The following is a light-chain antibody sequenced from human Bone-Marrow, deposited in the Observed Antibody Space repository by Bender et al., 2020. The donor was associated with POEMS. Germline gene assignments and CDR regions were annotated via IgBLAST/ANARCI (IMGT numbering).Light chain of an antibody. CDR2: INN. CDR1: SSNIGTNP. CDR3: QSYDSSLSGSRV. J-gene: IGLJ2*01. V-gene: IGLV1-44*01. Sequence: QSVLTQPPSASGTPGQRVTISCSGSSSNIGTNPVNWYQQLPGTAPKLLIYINNQRPSGVPDRFSGSKSGTSASLAISGLQSEDEADYYCQSYDSSLSGSRVFGGGTKLTVL.